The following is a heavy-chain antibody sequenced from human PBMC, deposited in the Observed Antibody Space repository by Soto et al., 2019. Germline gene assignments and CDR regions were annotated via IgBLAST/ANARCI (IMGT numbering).Heavy chain of an antibody. CDR2: ISGSGGST. CDR3: AKDFAGRFGELLSPPFDY. V-gene: IGHV3-23*01. CDR1: GXTFSSYS. Sequence: GSLRLSCAASGXTFSSYSMSWVRQAPGKGLEWVSAISGSGGSTYYADSVKGRFNISRDNSKNTLYLQMNSLRAEDTAVYYCAKDFAGRFGELLSPPFDYWGQGTLGTVSS. D-gene: IGHD3-10*01. J-gene: IGHJ4*02.